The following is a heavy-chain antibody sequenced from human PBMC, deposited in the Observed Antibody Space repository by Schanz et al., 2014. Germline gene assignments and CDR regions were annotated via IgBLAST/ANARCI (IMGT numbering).Heavy chain of an antibody. Sequence: QVQVVQSGAELKKPGASVKASCKASGYTFSSHGIHWLRQAPGQSLEWMGWINTANGNAKYSANFQARVTITSNTSATTAYMELTNLRSEDTAVYYCARDLPYCDGGKCYSDGFDIWGQGTLVTISS. CDR3: ARDLPYCDGGKCYSDGFDI. CDR2: INTANGNA. D-gene: IGHD2-21*01. CDR1: GYTFSSHG. J-gene: IGHJ3*02. V-gene: IGHV1-3*04.